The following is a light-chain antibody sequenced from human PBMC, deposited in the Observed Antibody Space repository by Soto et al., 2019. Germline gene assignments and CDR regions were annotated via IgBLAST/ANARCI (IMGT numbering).Light chain of an antibody. V-gene: IGKV3-20*01. CDR3: QQYGVSPT. CDR1: QSVSSSY. Sequence: EIVLMQSPGTLSLSPGERATLSCRASQSVSSSYLAWYQQKPGQAPRLLIYGASTRATGIPDRFSGSGSGIDFTLTISRLEPEDSAVYYCQQYGVSPTFGGGTKVDI. J-gene: IGKJ4*01. CDR2: GAS.